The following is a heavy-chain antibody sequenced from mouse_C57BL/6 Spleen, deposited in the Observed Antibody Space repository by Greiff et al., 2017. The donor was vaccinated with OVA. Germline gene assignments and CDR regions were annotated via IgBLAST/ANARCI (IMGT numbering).Heavy chain of an antibody. J-gene: IGHJ2*01. CDR2: ILPGSGST. Sequence: QVQLQQSGAELMKPGASVKLSCKATGYTFTGYWIEWVKQRPGHGLEWIGEILPGSGSTNYNEKFKGKATFTADTSSNTAYMQLSSLTTEDSASYYCARYDYDEKDAEDWGQGTTLTVSS. CDR1: GYTFTGYW. CDR3: ARYDYDEKDAED. D-gene: IGHD2-4*01. V-gene: IGHV1-9*01.